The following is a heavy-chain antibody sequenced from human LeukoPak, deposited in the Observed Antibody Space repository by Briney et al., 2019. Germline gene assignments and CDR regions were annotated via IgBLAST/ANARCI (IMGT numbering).Heavy chain of an antibody. CDR2: IYYSGST. V-gene: IGHV4-61*01. CDR3: ARDFRAGMDV. CDR1: GGSVSSGSYY. J-gene: IGHJ6*04. Sequence: SETLSLTCTGSGGSVSSGSYYWSWIRQPPGKGLEWIGYIYYSGSTNYNPSLKSRVTISVDTSKNQFSLKLSSVTAADTAVYYCARDFRAGMDVWGKGTTVTVSS.